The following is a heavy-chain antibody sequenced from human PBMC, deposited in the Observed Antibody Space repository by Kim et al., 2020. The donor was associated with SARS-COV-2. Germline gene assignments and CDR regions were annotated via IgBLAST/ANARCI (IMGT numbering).Heavy chain of an antibody. D-gene: IGHD5-12*01. CDR1: GFTFSSYE. Sequence: GGSLRLSCAASGFTFSSYEMNWVRQAPGKGLEWVSYISSSGSTIYYADSVKGRFTISRDNAKNSLYLQMNSLRAEDTAVYYCARIVSGYLYYYYGMDVWGQGTTVTVSS. CDR3: ARIVSGYLYYYYGMDV. CDR2: ISSSGSTI. V-gene: IGHV3-48*03. J-gene: IGHJ6*02.